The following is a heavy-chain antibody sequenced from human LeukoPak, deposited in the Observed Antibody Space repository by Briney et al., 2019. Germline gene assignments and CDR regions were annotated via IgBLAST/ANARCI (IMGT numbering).Heavy chain of an antibody. CDR2: PSSTGNT. J-gene: IGHJ4*02. D-gene: IGHD3-10*02. CDR3: ARTRAFTMSHDY. CDR1: GGSISSYY. Sequence: PSETLSRTCTGSGGSISSYYWSWIRQPPGKGLECIGIPSSTGNTNYNPSIKSRVAISLATSKNQFPLKLSSVTAADTAVYYCARTRAFTMSHDYWGQGTLVTVSS. V-gene: IGHV4-59*01.